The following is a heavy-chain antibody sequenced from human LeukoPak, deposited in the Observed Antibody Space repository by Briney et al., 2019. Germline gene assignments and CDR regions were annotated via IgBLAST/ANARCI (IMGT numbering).Heavy chain of an antibody. Sequence: GGSLRLSCAASGFTFSSYWMHWVRQAPGKGLVWVSRINSDGSSTSYADSVKGRFTISRDNAKNTLYLQMNSLRAEDTAVYYCARDTVTTSPYYYYYYGMDVWGQGTTVTVSS. J-gene: IGHJ6*02. CDR3: ARDTVTTSPYYYYYYGMDV. V-gene: IGHV3-74*01. CDR1: GFTFSSYW. D-gene: IGHD4-17*01. CDR2: INSDGSST.